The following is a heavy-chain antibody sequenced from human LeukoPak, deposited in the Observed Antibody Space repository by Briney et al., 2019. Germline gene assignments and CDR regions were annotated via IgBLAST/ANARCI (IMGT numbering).Heavy chain of an antibody. CDR3: ARRIAVAGTGDTHFDY. J-gene: IGHJ4*02. Sequence: SETLSLTCAVYGGSFSGYYWSWIRQPPGKGLEWIGGINHSGSTNYNPSLKSRVTISVGTSKNQFSLKLSSVTAADTAVYYCARRIAVAGTGDTHFDYWGRGTLVTVSS. CDR2: INHSGST. V-gene: IGHV4-34*01. D-gene: IGHD6-19*01. CDR1: GGSFSGYY.